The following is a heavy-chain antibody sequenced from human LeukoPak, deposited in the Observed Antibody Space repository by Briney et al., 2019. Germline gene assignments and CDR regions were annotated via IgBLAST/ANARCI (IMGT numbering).Heavy chain of an antibody. CDR3: ARRDTESYYYYMDV. V-gene: IGHV3-7*01. CDR1: GFSFRNTW. CDR2: IKKDETEI. D-gene: IGHD5-24*01. J-gene: IGHJ6*03. Sequence: GGSLRLSCTASGFSFRNTWMSWVRQAPGKGLEWVANIKKDETEIYYADSVKGRFTISRDNAKRSLYLQMNVLRAADTAVYYCARRDTESYYYYMDVWGRGTTVTVSS.